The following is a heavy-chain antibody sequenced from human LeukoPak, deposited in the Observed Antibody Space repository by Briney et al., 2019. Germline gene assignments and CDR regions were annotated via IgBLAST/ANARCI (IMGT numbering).Heavy chain of an antibody. Sequence: ASVKVSCKASGYTFTGYYMHWVRQAPGQGLEWMGWINPNSGGTNYAQKFQGRVTMTRDTSISTAYMELSRLRSDDTAVYYCAGPHYYDSSGLDYWGQGTWSPSPQ. CDR3: AGPHYYDSSGLDY. D-gene: IGHD3-22*01. CDR2: INPNSGGT. V-gene: IGHV1-2*02. CDR1: GYTFTGYY. J-gene: IGHJ4*02.